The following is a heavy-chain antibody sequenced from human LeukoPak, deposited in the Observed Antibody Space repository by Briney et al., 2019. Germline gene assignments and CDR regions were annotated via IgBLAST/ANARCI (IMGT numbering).Heavy chain of an antibody. D-gene: IGHD4-17*01. CDR1: GGSISSGPYY. J-gene: IGHJ4*02. V-gene: IGHV4-61*02. CDR2: IYSNGDT. Sequence: SETLSLTCTVSGGSISSGPYYWNWIRQPTGKGLEWIGRIYSNGDTDYHPALKSRVTISLDTPKNQLSLRLSSVTAADTAVYYCARDRADNGDYIKFDCWGQGSLVTVSS. CDR3: ARDRADNGDYIKFDC.